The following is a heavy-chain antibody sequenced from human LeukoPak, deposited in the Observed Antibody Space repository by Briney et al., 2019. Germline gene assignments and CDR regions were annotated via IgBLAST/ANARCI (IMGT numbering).Heavy chain of an antibody. Sequence: PGGSLRLSCAASGFTFSSYSMNWVRQAPGKGLEWVSSISSSSSYIYYADSVKGRFTISRDNAKNSLYLQMNSLRAEDTAVYYCPRNSVRDIVVVPAAIPPPKYLQHWGQGTLVTVPS. D-gene: IGHD2-2*01. CDR2: ISSSSSYI. V-gene: IGHV3-21*01. CDR1: GFTFSSYS. CDR3: PRNSVRDIVVVPAAIPPPKYLQH. J-gene: IGHJ1*01.